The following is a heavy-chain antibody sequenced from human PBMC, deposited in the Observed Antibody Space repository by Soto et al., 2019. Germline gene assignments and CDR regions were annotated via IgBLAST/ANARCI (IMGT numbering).Heavy chain of an antibody. CDR3: ARRGSGSYSDY. V-gene: IGHV3-23*01. CDR2: ISGSGGST. Sequence: EVQLLESGGGLVQPGESLRLSCAASGFTFSSYAMRWVRQAPVKGLEWVSAISGSGGSTYYADSVKGRFTISRDNSKNTLYLQMNSLRAEDTAVYYCARRGSGSYSDYWGQGTLVTVSS. D-gene: IGHD1-26*01. CDR1: GFTFSSYA. J-gene: IGHJ4*02.